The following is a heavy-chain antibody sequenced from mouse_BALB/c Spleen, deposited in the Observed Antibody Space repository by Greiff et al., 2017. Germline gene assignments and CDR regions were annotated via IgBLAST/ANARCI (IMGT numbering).Heavy chain of an antibody. V-gene: IGHV2-9-2*01. D-gene: IGHD1-1*01. J-gene: IGHJ3*01. CDR1: GFSLTSYD. CDR3: VRDSYYGSTWFAY. CDR2: IWTGGGT. Sequence: VQRVESGPGLVAPSQSLSITCTVSGFSLTSYDISWIRQPPGKGLEWLGVIWTGGGTNYNSAFMSRLSISKDNSKSQVFLKMNSLQTDDTAIYYCVRDSYYGSTWFAYWGQGTLVTVSA.